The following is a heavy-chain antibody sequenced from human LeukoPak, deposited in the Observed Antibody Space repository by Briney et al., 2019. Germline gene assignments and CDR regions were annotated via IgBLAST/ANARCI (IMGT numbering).Heavy chain of an antibody. V-gene: IGHV1-69*06. J-gene: IGHJ5*02. CDR2: IIPIFGTA. D-gene: IGHD5-18*01. CDR3: ARSDTAMVWWFDP. Sequence: GASVKVSCKASGYTFTSYYIHWVRQAPGQGLEWMGGIIPIFGTANYAQKFQGRVTITADKSTSTAYMELSSLRSEDTAVYYCARSDTAMVWWFDPWGQGTLVTVSS. CDR1: GYTFTSYY.